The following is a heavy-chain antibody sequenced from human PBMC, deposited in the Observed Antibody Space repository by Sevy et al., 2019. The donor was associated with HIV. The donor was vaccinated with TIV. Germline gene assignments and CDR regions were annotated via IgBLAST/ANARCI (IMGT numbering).Heavy chain of an antibody. CDR1: GYTFASYG. J-gene: IGHJ5*02. D-gene: IGHD3-10*01. V-gene: IGHV1-18*01. CDR2: VTPYNGHK. CDR3: ARCLGGLRPREYNWFDP. Sequence: ASVKVSCKASGYTFASYGISWVRQAPGQGLEWMGWVTPYNGHKKYPQKLQGRVTMTTDTSTSTAYMELRSLRSDDTAVYYCARCLGGLRPREYNWFDPWGQGTLVTVSS.